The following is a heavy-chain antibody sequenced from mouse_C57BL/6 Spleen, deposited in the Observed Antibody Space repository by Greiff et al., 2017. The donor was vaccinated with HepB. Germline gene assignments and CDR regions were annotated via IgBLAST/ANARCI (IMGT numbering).Heavy chain of an antibody. J-gene: IGHJ1*03. CDR3: ARANYYGSSYPYWYFDV. CDR1: GSTFTSYW. V-gene: IGHV1-69*01. CDR2: IDPSDSYT. Sequence: QLPPPFSELVMPGASVTLSCKASGSTFTSYWMHWVKQRPGQGLEWIGEIDPSDSYTNYNQKFKGKSTLTVDKSSSTAYMQLSSLTSEDSAVYYCARANYYGSSYPYWYFDVWGTGTTVTVSS. D-gene: IGHD1-1*01.